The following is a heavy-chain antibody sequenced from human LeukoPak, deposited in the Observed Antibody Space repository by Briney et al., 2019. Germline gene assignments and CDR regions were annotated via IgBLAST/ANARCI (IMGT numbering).Heavy chain of an antibody. D-gene: IGHD5-24*01. Sequence: GGSLSLSCAASGFTFSSYAMSWVRQAPGKGLDWVSAISGSGDSTYYADSVKGRFTISRDNAKNSLYLQMNSLRAEDTAVYYCAGEMATTSLDAFDYWGQGTLVTVSS. CDR3: AGEMATTSLDAFDY. CDR1: GFTFSSYA. CDR2: ISGSGDST. V-gene: IGHV3-23*01. J-gene: IGHJ4*02.